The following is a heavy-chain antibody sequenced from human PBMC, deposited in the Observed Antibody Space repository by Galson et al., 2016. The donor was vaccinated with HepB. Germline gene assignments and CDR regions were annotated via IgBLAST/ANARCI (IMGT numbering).Heavy chain of an antibody. Sequence: SLRLSCAASGFTFSRYWMVWVRQAPGKGLEWVANIKEDASQRYYVGSVEGRFTISRDNAKNSLYLQMNSLRAEDTAMYYCARDGVEDGVQFDYWAREPCSPSPQ. CDR3: ARDGVEDGVQFDY. D-gene: IGHD3-10*01. J-gene: IGHJ4*02. V-gene: IGHV3-7*01. CDR1: GFTFSRYW. CDR2: IKEDASQR.